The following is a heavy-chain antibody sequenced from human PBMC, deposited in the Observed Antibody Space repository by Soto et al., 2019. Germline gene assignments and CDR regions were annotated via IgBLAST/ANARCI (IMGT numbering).Heavy chain of an antibody. J-gene: IGHJ4*02. CDR1: GFTFSSYG. CDR3: AKVIRGGDAD. V-gene: IGHV3-30*18. D-gene: IGHD6-25*01. CDR2: ISYDGSNK. Sequence: GSLRLSCAASGFTFSSYGMHWVRQAPGKGLEWVAVISYDGSNKYYADSVKGRFTISRDNSKNTLYLQMNSLRAEDTAVYYCAKVIRGGDADRGQRTPVTVSS.